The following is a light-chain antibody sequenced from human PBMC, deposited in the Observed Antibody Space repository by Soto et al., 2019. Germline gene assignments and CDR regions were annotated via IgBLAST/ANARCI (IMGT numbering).Light chain of an antibody. CDR2: AAS. CDR3: QQYYSYPWT. V-gene: IGKV1-5*01. J-gene: IGKJ1*01. CDR1: QSISTW. Sequence: EIQMTQSPSTLSASVGDRVTITCRASQSISTWLAWYQQKPGKAPKLLIYAASTLQSGVPSRFSGSGSGTDFTLTISCLQSEDFATYYCQQYYSYPWTFGQGTNVDI.